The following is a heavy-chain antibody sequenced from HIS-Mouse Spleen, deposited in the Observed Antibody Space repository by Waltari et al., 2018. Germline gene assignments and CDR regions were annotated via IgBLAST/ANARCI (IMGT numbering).Heavy chain of an antibody. V-gene: IGHV1-8*01. D-gene: IGHD4-4*01. J-gene: IGHJ4*02. CDR3: ARGHDYSNYFDY. CDR1: GYTFTSYD. CDR2: RHTNSGKT. Sequence: QVQLVQSGAEVKKPGASVKVSCKASGYTFTSYDINWVRQATGQGLEWMGWRHTNSGKTGYAQKFQGRVTMTRNTSISTAYMELSSLRSEDTAVYYCARGHDYSNYFDYWGQGTLVTVSS.